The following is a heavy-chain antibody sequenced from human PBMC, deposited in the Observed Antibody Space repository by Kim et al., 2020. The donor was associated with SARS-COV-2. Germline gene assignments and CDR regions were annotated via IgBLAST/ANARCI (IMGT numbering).Heavy chain of an antibody. Sequence: SETLSLTCTVSGGSISGYYWSWIRQPPGKGLEWIGYIYYSGSTNYNPFLKSRVTISVDTSKNQFSLKLSSVTAADTAVYYWVRSIPHYDSSGSREY. D-gene: IGHD3-22*01. CDR1: GGSISGYY. CDR3: VRSIPHYDSSGSREY. CDR2: IYYSGST. V-gene: IGHV4-59*01. J-gene: IGHJ1*01.